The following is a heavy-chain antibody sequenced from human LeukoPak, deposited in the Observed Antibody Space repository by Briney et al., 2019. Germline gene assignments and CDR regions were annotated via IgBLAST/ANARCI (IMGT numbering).Heavy chain of an antibody. J-gene: IGHJ4*02. D-gene: IGHD2-15*01. CDR2: ISSGSNYI. V-gene: IGHV3-21*01. CDR1: GFTFTSYS. Sequence: PGGSLRLSCAASGFTFTSYSMNWVRQAPGKGLEWVSSISSGSNYIYYADSVKGRFTISRDNAKNSRYLQMSSLRAEDTAVYYCARGYCGGGTCYEGYWGQGTLVTVSS. CDR3: ARGYCGGGTCYEGY.